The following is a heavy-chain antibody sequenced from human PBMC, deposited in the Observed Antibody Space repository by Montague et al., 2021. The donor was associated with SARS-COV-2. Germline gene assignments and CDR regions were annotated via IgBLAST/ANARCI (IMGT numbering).Heavy chain of an antibody. D-gene: IGHD2-8*02. CDR1: EVAFSSYS. J-gene: IGHJ3*02. CDR3: AKSAWCVTDAFVI. Sequence: SLRLSCAASEVAFSSYSMSWIRQVPGKGLEWVSYIYSSGTSTFYADSVKGRFTISRDNSKNTLYLQMNSLRAEDTAVYYCAKSAWCVTDAFVIWGRRKMVNVSS. CDR2: IYSSGTST. V-gene: IGHV3-23*05.